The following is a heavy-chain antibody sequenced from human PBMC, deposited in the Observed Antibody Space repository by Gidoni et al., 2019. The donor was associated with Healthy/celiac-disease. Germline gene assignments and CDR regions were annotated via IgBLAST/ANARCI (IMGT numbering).Heavy chain of an antibody. CDR1: GGSFSGSY. CDR3: ARGPMITFGGVIAHYYYGMDV. J-gene: IGHJ6*02. CDR2: INHSGST. D-gene: IGHD3-16*01. Sequence: QVQLHQWGAGLLKPSETLSLTCAVYGGSFSGSYWSWIRQPPGKGLEWLGEINHSGSTNYNPSLKSRVTRSVDTSKNQFSLKLSSVTAADTAVYYCARGPMITFGGVIAHYYYGMDVWGQGTTVTVSS. V-gene: IGHV4-34*01.